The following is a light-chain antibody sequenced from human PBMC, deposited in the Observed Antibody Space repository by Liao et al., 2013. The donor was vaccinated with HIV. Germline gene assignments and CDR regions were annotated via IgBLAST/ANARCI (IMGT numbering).Light chain of an antibody. CDR2: YDS. J-gene: IGLJ3*02. V-gene: IGLV3-1*01. CDR3: QVWDSGTSHRV. CDR1: KLGEKY. Sequence: SYELTQPPSVSVSPGQTASIACSGYKLGEKYASWYQQKPGQAPVLVLYYDSDRPSGIPERFSGSNSGNTATLTISRVEAGDEADYYCQVWDSGTSHRVFGGGTKLTVL.